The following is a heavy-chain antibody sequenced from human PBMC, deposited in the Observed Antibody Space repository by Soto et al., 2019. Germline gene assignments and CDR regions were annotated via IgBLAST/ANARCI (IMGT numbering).Heavy chain of an antibody. CDR3: ANVPIWCSSTSCYTEGFDY. J-gene: IGHJ4*02. D-gene: IGHD2-2*02. CDR1: GFTFSDYA. CDR2: ISAGGST. V-gene: IGHV3-23*01. Sequence: PGGSLRLSCTASGFTFSDYAMSWVRQPPGKGLEWVSVISAGGSTYYADSVEGRFTVSRANSKNTLYLQMNSLRAADTAVYYCANVPIWCSSTSCYTEGFDYWGQGTLVTVSS.